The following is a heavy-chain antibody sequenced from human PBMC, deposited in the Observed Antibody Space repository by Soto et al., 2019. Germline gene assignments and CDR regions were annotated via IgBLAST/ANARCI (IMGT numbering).Heavy chain of an antibody. V-gene: IGHV3-23*01. CDR1: GFSFSSYA. Sequence: GGSLRLSCAASGFSFSSYAMSWVRQAPGKGLEWVSAISGSGGSTYYADSVKGRFTISRDNSKNTLYLQMNSLRVEDAALYYCAKDHWGSYSGQGALVTVSS. J-gene: IGHJ4*02. CDR3: AKDHWGSY. CDR2: ISGSGGST. D-gene: IGHD3-16*01.